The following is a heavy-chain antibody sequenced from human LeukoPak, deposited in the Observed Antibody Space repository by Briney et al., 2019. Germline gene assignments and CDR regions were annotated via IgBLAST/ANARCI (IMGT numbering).Heavy chain of an antibody. J-gene: IGHJ4*02. CDR3: AKDMGSLVEATRIDY. Sequence: GGSLRLSCAASGFTFDDYALHWVRQAPGKGLEWVSGISWNSGSIGYADSVKGRFTISRDNAKNSLYLQMNSLRAEDTALYYCAKDMGSLVEATRIDYWGQGTLVTVSS. CDR1: GFTFDDYA. CDR2: ISWNSGSI. V-gene: IGHV3-9*01. D-gene: IGHD1-26*01.